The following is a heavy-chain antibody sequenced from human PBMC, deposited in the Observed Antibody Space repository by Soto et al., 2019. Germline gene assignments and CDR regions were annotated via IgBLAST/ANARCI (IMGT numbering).Heavy chain of an antibody. CDR2: IIPIIGPA. CDR1: GGTFTYYG. Sequence: QVQLVQSGAEVKRPGSSVKLSCKASGGTFTYYGISWVRQAPGQGLEWMGGIIPIIGPATYAQKFQGRLTSTADQSTSTAYMWLSSLGSEDTALYYCARDLGTTIAGPPRRETYGWLDPWGQGTLVTVSS. J-gene: IGHJ5*02. V-gene: IGHV1-69*01. D-gene: IGHD6-13*01. CDR3: ARDLGTTIAGPPRRETYGWLDP.